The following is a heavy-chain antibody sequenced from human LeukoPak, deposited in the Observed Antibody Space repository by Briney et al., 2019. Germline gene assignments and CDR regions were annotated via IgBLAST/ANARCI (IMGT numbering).Heavy chain of an antibody. CDR3: ARDHYFKIDY. D-gene: IGHD3-10*01. CDR1: GXIFSNFV. Sequence: GGSLRLSCSASGXIFSNFVVHWVRQAPGKGLVWVARIPSDDNPTNYADSVQGRFTISRDNAKNTLYLHMNDLRVEDTAVYFCARDHYFKIDYWGQGTPVTVSS. V-gene: IGHV3-74*01. J-gene: IGHJ4*02. CDR2: IPSDDNPT.